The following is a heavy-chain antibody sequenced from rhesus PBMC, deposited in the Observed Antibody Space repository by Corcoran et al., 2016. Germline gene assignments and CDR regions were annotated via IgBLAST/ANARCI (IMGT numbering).Heavy chain of an antibody. CDR3: AREHPYSNYLDY. V-gene: IGHV4-173*01. CDR1: GGSLSSTS. J-gene: IGHJ4*01. CDR2: ISGSGGST. D-gene: IGHD4-23*01. Sequence: QVQLQESGPGLVKPSETLSPTCAVSGGSLSSTSWSWIRPPPGKGLEWIGRISGSGGSTDYNPSLKSRVTMSTDTSKNQFSLKLSSVTAADTAVYYCAREHPYSNYLDYWGQGVLVTVSS.